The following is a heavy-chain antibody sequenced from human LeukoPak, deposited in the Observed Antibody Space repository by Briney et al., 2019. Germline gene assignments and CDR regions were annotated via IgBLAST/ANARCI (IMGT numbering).Heavy chain of an antibody. D-gene: IGHD1-26*01. V-gene: IGHV4-34*01. CDR2: INHSGSA. CDR1: GGAFSGFY. Sequence: SETLSLTCAVSGGAFSGFYCSWIRQPPGKGLEWIGEINHSGSANYNPSLKSRVTISVDTSKNQFSLNMTSVTAADTAVYYCATMYSGSNFPFDSWGQGTLVTVSA. J-gene: IGHJ4*02. CDR3: ATMYSGSNFPFDS.